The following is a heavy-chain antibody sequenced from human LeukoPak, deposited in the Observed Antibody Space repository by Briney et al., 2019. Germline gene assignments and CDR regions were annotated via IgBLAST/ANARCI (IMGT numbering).Heavy chain of an antibody. J-gene: IGHJ5*02. D-gene: IGHD6-13*01. CDR1: GYTLTELS. Sequence: ASVKVSCKVSGYTLTELSMHWVRQAPGKGLEWMGGFDPEDGETIYAQKFQGRVTMTEDTSTDTAYMELSSLRSEDTAVYYCATISNSYSSSWYWFDPWGQGTLVTVSS. V-gene: IGHV1-24*01. CDR3: ATISNSYSSSWYWFDP. CDR2: FDPEDGET.